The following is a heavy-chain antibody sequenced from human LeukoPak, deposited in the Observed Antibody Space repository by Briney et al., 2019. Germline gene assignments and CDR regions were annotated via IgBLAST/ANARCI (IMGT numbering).Heavy chain of an antibody. CDR2: ISHSGVST. V-gene: IGHV3-23*01. Sequence: GGSLRPSCAASGFTSSSYAMSWVRQAPGKGLEWVSAISHSGVSTHYADSVKGRFTISRDNSRNTLYLQMNSLRAEDTAVYYCAKVVGSSWYYFDYWGQGTLVTVSS. CDR1: GFTSSSYA. CDR3: AKVVGSSWYYFDY. J-gene: IGHJ4*02. D-gene: IGHD6-13*01.